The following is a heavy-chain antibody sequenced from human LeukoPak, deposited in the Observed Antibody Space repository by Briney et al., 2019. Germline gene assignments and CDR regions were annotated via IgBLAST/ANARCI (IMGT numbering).Heavy chain of an antibody. D-gene: IGHD5-18*01. CDR1: GYTFTGYY. CDR2: INPNSGGT. V-gene: IGHV1-2*02. CDR3: ARRGYSYGPNYYYYYYMDV. Sequence: ASVKVSCKASGYTFTGYYMHWVRQAPGQGLEWMGWINPNSGGTNYAQKFQGRVTVTRDTSISTAYMELSRLRSDDTAVYYCARRGYSYGPNYYYYYYMDVWGKGTTVAVSS. J-gene: IGHJ6*03.